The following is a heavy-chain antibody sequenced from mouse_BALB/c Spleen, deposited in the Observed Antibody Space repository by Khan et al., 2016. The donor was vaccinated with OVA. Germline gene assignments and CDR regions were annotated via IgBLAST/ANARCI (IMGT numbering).Heavy chain of an antibody. CDR3: AKDPSYYGMNY. CDR1: GFSLTDYA. Sequence: QVQLKESGPGLVAPSQSLSITCTVSGFSLTDYAVSWIRQPPGKGLEWLGVIWAGGGKTYYSVIKSRLSIIKDNSKSHVSYKVNSLQTDDTAIYYCAKDPSYYGMNYWGQGTSVTVSS. J-gene: IGHJ4*01. V-gene: IGHV2-6-5*01. CDR2: IWAGGGK.